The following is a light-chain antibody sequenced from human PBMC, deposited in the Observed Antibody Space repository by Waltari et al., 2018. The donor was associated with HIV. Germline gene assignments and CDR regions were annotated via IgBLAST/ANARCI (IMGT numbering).Light chain of an antibody. CDR3: AAWDDSLNGPGYV. J-gene: IGLJ1*01. Sequence: QSVLTQPPSASGTPGQTVIIPCSGSSSNIGSHSVNWYQHLPGTAPKLLIYSNNQRPSGVPDRFSGSKSGTSASLAISGLQSEDEADYYCAAWDDSLNGPGYVFGAGTRVTVL. CDR1: SSNIGSHS. CDR2: SNN. V-gene: IGLV1-44*01.